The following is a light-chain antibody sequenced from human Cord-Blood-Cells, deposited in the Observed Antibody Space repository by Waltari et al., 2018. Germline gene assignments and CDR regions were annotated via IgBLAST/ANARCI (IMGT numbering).Light chain of an antibody. CDR2: DVS. Sequence: SALTQPRSVSGSPGQAVSRPGTGTSSDVGGYNSVSWYQQHPGKAPKLMIYDVSKRPSGVPDRFSGSKSGNTASLTISGLQAEDEADYYCCSYAGSFTFFGTGTKVTVL. CDR1: SSDVGGYNS. CDR3: CSYAGSFTF. V-gene: IGLV2-11*01. J-gene: IGLJ1*01.